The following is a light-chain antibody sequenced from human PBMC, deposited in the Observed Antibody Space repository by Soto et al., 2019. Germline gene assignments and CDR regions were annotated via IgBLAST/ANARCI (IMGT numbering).Light chain of an antibody. CDR3: QQYVTSSWT. CDR2: DAS. Sequence: EIVLTQSPGTLSLSSGERVTLSCRASQSVTGNHLAWYQQKPGQAPRLLIYDASDRATGIPDRFSGSGSGTDFTLTISRVEPEDFAVYYCQQYVTSSWTFGQGTKVDIK. J-gene: IGKJ1*01. CDR1: QSVTGNH. V-gene: IGKV3-20*01.